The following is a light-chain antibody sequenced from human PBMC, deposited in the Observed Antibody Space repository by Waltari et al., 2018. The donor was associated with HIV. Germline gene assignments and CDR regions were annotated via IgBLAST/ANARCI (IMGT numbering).Light chain of an antibody. CDR2: RGD. CDR1: TSTIASDS. Sequence: TQSPSASGAPGQRVTLTCSAVTSTIASDSIYWYHQVPGTAPKLLIFRGDQRPSGVPDRFSGSKSGASSSLAISGLQSDDEADYYCAAWTDIMSGWLFGGGTKLTVL. CDR3: AAWTDIMSGWL. V-gene: IGLV1-47*01. J-gene: IGLJ3*02.